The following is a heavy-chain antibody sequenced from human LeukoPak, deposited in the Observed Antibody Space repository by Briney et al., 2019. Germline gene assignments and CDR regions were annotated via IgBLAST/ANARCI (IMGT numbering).Heavy chain of an antibody. Sequence: PSETLSLSCAVSGYSISSGYYWGWIRQPPGKGLGGFGIGSTYYNPTLKSRVTISVDTSKNQFSLKLSSVTAADTVVYFCASPRGDDSGGYYTWYFHHWGQGILVTVSS. CDR1: GYSISSGYY. CDR3: ASPRGDDSGGYYTWYFHH. D-gene: IGHD3-22*01. V-gene: IGHV4-38-2*01. CDR2: IGST. J-gene: IGHJ1*01.